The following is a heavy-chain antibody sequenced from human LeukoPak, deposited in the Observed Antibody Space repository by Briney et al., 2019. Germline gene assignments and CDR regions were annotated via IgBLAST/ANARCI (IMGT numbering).Heavy chain of an antibody. CDR2: IIPIFGTA. V-gene: IGHV1-69*13. J-gene: IGHJ6*03. D-gene: IGHD3-3*01. CDR1: GGTFSSYA. CDR3: ARANDFWSGSPWYMDV. Sequence: GASVKLSCKASGGTFSSYAISWVRQAPGQGLEWVGGIIPIFGTANYAQKFQGRVTITADESTSTAYMELSSLRSEDTAVYYCARANDFWSGSPWYMDVWGKGTTVTVSS.